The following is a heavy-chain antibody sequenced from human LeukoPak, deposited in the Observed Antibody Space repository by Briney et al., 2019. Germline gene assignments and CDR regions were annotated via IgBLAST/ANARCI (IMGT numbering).Heavy chain of an antibody. Sequence: SGTLSLTCAVSGGSISSGGYSWSWIRQPPGKGLEWIGYIYHSGSTYYNPSLKSRVTISVDRSKNQFSLKLSSVTAADTAVYYCARVRGYGDYRYYYYYGMDVWGKGTTVTVSS. CDR2: IYHSGST. CDR3: ARVRGYGDYRYYYYYGMDV. J-gene: IGHJ6*04. D-gene: IGHD4-17*01. V-gene: IGHV4-30-2*01. CDR1: GGSISSGGYS.